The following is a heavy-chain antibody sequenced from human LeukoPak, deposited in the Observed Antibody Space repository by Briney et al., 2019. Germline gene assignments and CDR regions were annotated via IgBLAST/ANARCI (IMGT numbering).Heavy chain of an antibody. J-gene: IGHJ6*03. Sequence: ASVKVSCKASGYTFTGYYMHWVRQAPGQGLEWMGWINPNSGGTNYAQKFQGRVTMTRDTSISTAYMALSRLRSDDTAVYYCASGRPGIAAAGVPYYYYYMDVWGKGTTVTVSS. CDR3: ASGRPGIAAAGVPYYYYYMDV. D-gene: IGHD6-13*01. V-gene: IGHV1-2*02. CDR2: INPNSGGT. CDR1: GYTFTGYY.